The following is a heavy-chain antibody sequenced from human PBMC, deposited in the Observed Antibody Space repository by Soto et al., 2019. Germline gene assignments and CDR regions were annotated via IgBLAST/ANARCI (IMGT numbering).Heavy chain of an antibody. Sequence: QVQLVESGGGVVQPGRSLRLSCAASGFTFSSYGMHWVRQAPGKGLEWVAVIWYDGSNKYYADSVKGRFTISRDNSKNTLYLQMNSLRAEDTAVYYCAVGIAAAGMSNWGQGTLVTVSS. CDR1: GFTFSSYG. J-gene: IGHJ4*02. CDR2: IWYDGSNK. CDR3: AVGIAAAGMSN. D-gene: IGHD6-13*01. V-gene: IGHV3-33*01.